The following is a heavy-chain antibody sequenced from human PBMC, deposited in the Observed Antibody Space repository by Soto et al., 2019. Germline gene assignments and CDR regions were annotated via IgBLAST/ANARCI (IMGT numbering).Heavy chain of an antibody. V-gene: IGHV1-18*01. J-gene: IGHJ4*02. D-gene: IGHD3-10*01. CDR1: GYTFTNYG. Sequence: QVHLVQSGPEVKKPGASVRVSCRASGYTFTNYGIGWVRQAPGQGLEWMGWINTYNGNTNYAQKFRGRPTMTPDPSPTPAFLELRGLKSDDTALYYCAKDRVDPTAPVPGGYWGQGTLVTVSS. CDR3: AKDRVDPTAPVPGGY. CDR2: INTYNGNT.